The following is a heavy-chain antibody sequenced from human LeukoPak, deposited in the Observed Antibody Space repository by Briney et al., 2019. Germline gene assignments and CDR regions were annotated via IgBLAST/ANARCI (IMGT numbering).Heavy chain of an antibody. V-gene: IGHV4-30-4*08. CDR1: GGSISSGDYY. CDR3: ASITMVRGVNY. CDR2: IYYSGST. J-gene: IGHJ4*02. D-gene: IGHD3-10*01. Sequence: SQTLSLTCTVSGGSISSGDYYWSWSRQPPGNGLEWIGYIYYSGSTYYNPSLKSRVTISVDTSKNQFYLKLSSVTAADTAVYYCASITMVRGVNYWGQGTLVTVSS.